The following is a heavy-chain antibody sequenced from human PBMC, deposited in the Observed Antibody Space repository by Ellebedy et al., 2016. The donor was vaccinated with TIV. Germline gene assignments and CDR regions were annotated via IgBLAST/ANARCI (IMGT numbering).Heavy chain of an antibody. CDR1: GGSITSGSYY. CDR3: VRHPTLGTLDY. D-gene: IGHD3-16*01. V-gene: IGHV4-39*01. J-gene: IGHJ4*02. CDR2: VYFIGST. Sequence: MPGGSLRLSCTASGGSITSGSYYWAWIRQPPGKGLEWVGNVYFIGSTNYNPSLKSRVTISVDTSKNQFSLKLTSVTAADTAVYYCVRHPTLGTLDYWGQGAQVTVSS.